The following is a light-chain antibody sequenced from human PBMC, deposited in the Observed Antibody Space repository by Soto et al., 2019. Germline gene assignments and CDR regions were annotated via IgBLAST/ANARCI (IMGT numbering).Light chain of an antibody. CDR2: DVS. CDR1: SSDVGGYNY. V-gene: IGLV2-14*01. Sequence: QSALTQPASVSASPGQSLTISCTGTSSDVGGYNYVSWYQQHPGKAPKLMIYDVSNRPSGVSNRFSGSKSGNTASLTISGLHAEDEADYYCSSYTSSSTSYVFGTGTKVTVL. CDR3: SSYTSSSTSYV. J-gene: IGLJ1*01.